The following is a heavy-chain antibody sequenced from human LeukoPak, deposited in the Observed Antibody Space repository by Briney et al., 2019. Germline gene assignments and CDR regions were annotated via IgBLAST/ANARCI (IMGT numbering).Heavy chain of an antibody. D-gene: IGHD3-3*01. V-gene: IGHV3-33*01. CDR2: IWYDGSNK. CDR3: VRESDYDFWSGYYNLDY. CDR1: GFTFSNYG. J-gene: IGHJ4*02. Sequence: PGGSLRLSCAASGFTFSNYGMHWVRQAPGKGLEWVAVIWYDGSNKYYADSVKGRFTISRDNAKNSLYLQMNSLRAEDTAVYYCVRESDYDFWSGYYNLDYWGQGTLVTVSS.